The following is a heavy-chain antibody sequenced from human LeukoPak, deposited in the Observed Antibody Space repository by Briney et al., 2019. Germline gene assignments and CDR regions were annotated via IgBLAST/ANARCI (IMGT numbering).Heavy chain of an antibody. D-gene: IGHD2-21*01. CDR1: GDSVSSNSNS. J-gene: IGHJ4*02. CDR2: TYYRSKWYN. Sequence: SQTLSLTCVISGDSVSSNSNSCNCVRQSPSRGLEWLGRTYYRSKWYNDYAVSVKSRITIDPDTSKNQFSLQLTSVTPEDTAIYYCASDNCWDRGLDSWGQGTLVTVSS. CDR3: ASDNCWDRGLDS. V-gene: IGHV6-1*01.